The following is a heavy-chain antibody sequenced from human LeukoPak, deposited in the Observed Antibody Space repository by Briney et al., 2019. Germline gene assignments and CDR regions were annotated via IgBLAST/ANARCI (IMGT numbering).Heavy chain of an antibody. V-gene: IGHV4-39*07. CDR1: GGSISSSSYY. D-gene: IGHD3-22*01. Sequence: SETLSLTCTVSGGSISSSSYYWGWIRQPPGKGLEWIGSIYYSGSTNYNPSLKSRVTISVDTSKNQFSLKLSSVTAADTAVYYCARGDYDSSGSPFDYWGQGTLVTVSS. CDR3: ARGDYDSSGSPFDY. CDR2: IYYSGST. J-gene: IGHJ4*02.